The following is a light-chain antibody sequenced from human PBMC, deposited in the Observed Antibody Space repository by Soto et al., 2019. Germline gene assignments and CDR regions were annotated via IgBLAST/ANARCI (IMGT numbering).Light chain of an antibody. V-gene: IGKV3-20*01. CDR3: QRYGSLYT. CDR1: QSVSSSY. J-gene: IGKJ2*01. Sequence: EIVLTQSPGTLSLSPGESATPSCRASQSVSSSYLAWYQQKPGQAPRLRIYGASSRATGIPERFSGSGSGTDFTLTISRLAPEDFAVYYFQRYGSLYTFGQGTKV. CDR2: GAS.